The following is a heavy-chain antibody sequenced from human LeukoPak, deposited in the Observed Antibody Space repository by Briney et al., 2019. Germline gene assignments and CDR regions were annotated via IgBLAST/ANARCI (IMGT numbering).Heavy chain of an antibody. V-gene: IGHV1-2*02. J-gene: IGHJ4*02. CDR1: GYTFTGYY. D-gene: IGHD3-9*01. Sequence: GASVKVSCKASGYTFTGYYMHWVRQAPGQGLEWMGWINVNSGGTNYAQKFYARVTMTRDTSISTAYMELSRLRSDDTAVFYCARSPHILTGENFDFWGQGTLVTVSS. CDR3: ARSPHILTGENFDF. CDR2: INVNSGGT.